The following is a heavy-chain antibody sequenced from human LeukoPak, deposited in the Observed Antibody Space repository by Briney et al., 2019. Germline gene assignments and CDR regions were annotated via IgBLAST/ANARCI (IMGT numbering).Heavy chain of an antibody. D-gene: IGHD3-9*01. CDR3: ARDSYYDILTGYYDARWFDP. CDR2: IYHSGST. CDR1: GGSISSGGYS. J-gene: IGHJ5*02. V-gene: IGHV4-30-2*01. Sequence: PSETLSLTCAVSGGSISSGGYSWSWIRQPPGKGLEWIGYIYHSGSTYYNPSLKGRVTMSVDTSKNQFSLKLSSVTAADTAVYYCARDSYYDILTGYYDARWFDPWGQGTLVTVSS.